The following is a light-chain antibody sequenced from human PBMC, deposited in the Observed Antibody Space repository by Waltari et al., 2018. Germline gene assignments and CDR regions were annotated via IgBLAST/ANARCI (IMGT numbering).Light chain of an antibody. CDR3: SSYVSGSTLKM. CDR2: VVS. V-gene: IGLV2-14*01. J-gene: IGLJ3*02. CDR1: NNDLGGYDY. Sequence: QSALTQPASVSGSPGQSITISCTGTNNDLGGYDYVSWYQQHPRKAPKLLIYVVSDRPSGVSIGFSGSRSSNTASLTITGLQTEDDADYYCSSYVSGSTLKMFGGGTKLTVL.